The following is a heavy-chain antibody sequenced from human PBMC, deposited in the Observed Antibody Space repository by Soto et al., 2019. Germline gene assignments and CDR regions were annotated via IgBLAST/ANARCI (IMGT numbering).Heavy chain of an antibody. J-gene: IGHJ6*02. CDR3: ARYTSSSWHGHEAYYCYYGMDV. CDR1: GYTFTCCS. V-gene: IGHV1-45*02. Sequence: SVKVSCKASGYTFTCCSLHWLQQAPGQGLERMRWITLYNGNTNYAKKFQGRVTITRDMSLRTAYIELSSLRSEDSAVYYWARYTSSSWHGHEAYYCYYGMDVWGQGTTVTVSS. CDR2: ITLYNGNT. D-gene: IGHD6-13*01.